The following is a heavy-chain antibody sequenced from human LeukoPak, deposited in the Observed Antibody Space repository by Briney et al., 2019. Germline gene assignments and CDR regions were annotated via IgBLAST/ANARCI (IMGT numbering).Heavy chain of an antibody. CDR3: ARGRSGSSYYYFDY. D-gene: IGHD2-15*01. CDR1: GFTFSGYW. Sequence: GGSLRLSCAASGFTFSGYWMHWVRQAPGKGLVWVSRISSDGSSTTYADSVKGRFTISRDNAKNTLFLQMNSLRAEDTAVYFCARGRSGSSYYYFDYWGQGTLVTVSS. CDR2: ISSDGSST. J-gene: IGHJ4*02. V-gene: IGHV3-74*01.